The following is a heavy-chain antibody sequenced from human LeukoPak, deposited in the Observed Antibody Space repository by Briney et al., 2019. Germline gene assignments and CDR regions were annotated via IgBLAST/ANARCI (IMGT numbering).Heavy chain of an antibody. D-gene: IGHD3-22*01. Sequence: PSQTLSLTCTVSGGSISSGGYYWSWIRQPPGKGLEWIGYIYHSGSTYYNPSLKSRATISVDRSKNQFSLKLSSVTAADTAVYYCARVDYYDSSGYTLDYWGQGTLVTVSS. CDR3: ARVDYYDSSGYTLDY. CDR1: GGSISSGGYY. CDR2: IYHSGST. J-gene: IGHJ4*02. V-gene: IGHV4-30-2*01.